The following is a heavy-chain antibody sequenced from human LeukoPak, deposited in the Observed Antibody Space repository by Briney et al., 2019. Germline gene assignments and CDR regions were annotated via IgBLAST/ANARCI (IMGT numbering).Heavy chain of an antibody. CDR2: IIPIFGTA. CDR1: GGTFSSYA. J-gene: IGHJ5*02. Sequence: VASVKVSCKASGGTFSSYAISWVRQAPGQGLEWMGGIIPIFGTANYAQKFQGRVTITADESTSTAYMELSSLRSEDTAVYYCARGKDTAMVIPYNWFDPWGQGTLVTVSS. CDR3: ARGKDTAMVIPYNWFDP. D-gene: IGHD5-18*01. V-gene: IGHV1-69*13.